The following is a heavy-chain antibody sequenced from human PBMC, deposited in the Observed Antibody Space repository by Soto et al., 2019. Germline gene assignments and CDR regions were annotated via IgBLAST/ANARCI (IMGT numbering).Heavy chain of an antibody. J-gene: IGHJ4*02. CDR2: INAGNGNT. CDR3: ASAGLVVPGIFDWS. D-gene: IGHD2-2*01. CDR1: GYTFTSYA. Sequence: QVQLVQSGAEVKKPGASVKVSCKASGYTFTSYAMHWVRQAPGQRLEWMGWINAGNGNTKYSQKCQGRVTITRDTSASTAYMELSSLRSEDTAVYYCASAGLVVPGIFDWSWGQGTLVTVSS. V-gene: IGHV1-3*01.